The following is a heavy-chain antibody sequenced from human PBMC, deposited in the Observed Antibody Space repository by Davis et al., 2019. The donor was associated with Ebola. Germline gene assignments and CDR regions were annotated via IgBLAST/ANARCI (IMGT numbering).Heavy chain of an antibody. J-gene: IGHJ3*02. CDR3: AGNYAKSAFDM. D-gene: IGHD1-7*01. Sequence: GESLKISCAASGFTFTNYDMHWVRQAPGKGLEWVAVISYDGSHNFYADSVKDRFTVSRDDSKNTLYLQMNSLRLEDTAVYYCAGNYAKSAFDMWGPGTMVTVSS. V-gene: IGHV3-30*03. CDR2: ISYDGSHN. CDR1: GFTFTNYD.